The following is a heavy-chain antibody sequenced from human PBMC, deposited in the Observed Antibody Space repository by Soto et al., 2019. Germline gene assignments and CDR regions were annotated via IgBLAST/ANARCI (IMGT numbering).Heavy chain of an antibody. CDR3: ARRFSGTGRYFDY. V-gene: IGHV4-34*01. CDR1: RASFSGYY. Sequence: SETLSLSCAVYRASFSGYYWNWLRQPPGRGLEWIGEINQSGSSSYSPSLKTRITISIDTSKKQFSLKLRSVTAADTAVYYCARRFSGTGRYFDYWGQGTLVTVSS. J-gene: IGHJ4*02. CDR2: INQSGSS.